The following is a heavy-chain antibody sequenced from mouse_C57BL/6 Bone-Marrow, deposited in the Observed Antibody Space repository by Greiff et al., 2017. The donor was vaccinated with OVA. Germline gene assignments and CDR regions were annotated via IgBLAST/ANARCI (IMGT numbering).Heavy chain of an antibody. CDR1: GYSFTSYY. CDR2: IYPGSGNT. V-gene: IGHV1-66*01. D-gene: IGHD5-1*01. CDR3: AREYFYWYFDV. Sequence: QVQLQQSGPELVKPGASVKISCKASGYSFTSYYIHWVKQRPGQGLEWIGWIYPGSGNTKYNEKFKGKATLTADTSSSTAYMQLSSLTSEDSAVYYCAREYFYWYFDVWGTGTTVTVSS. J-gene: IGHJ1*03.